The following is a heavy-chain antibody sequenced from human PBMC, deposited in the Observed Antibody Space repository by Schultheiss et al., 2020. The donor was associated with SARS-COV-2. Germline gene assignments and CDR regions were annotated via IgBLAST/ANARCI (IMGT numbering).Heavy chain of an antibody. CDR2: ISGSGGNT. J-gene: IGHJ4*02. V-gene: IGHV3-23*01. Sequence: GGSLRLSCAASGFTFSSYAMHWVRQAPGKGLEWVSTISGSGGNTYYPDSVKGRFTISRDNSKNTLYLQMNSLRAEDTAEYYCARAVSGNFDYWGQGTLVTVSS. D-gene: IGHD6-19*01. CDR3: ARAVSGNFDY. CDR1: GFTFSSYA.